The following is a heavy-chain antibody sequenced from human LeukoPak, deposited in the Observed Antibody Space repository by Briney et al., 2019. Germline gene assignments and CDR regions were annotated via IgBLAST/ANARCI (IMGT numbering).Heavy chain of an antibody. CDR3: ARSSTAGRPGYFQH. CDR1: GFTFSTYW. V-gene: IGHV3-74*01. Sequence: GGPLRLSCAASGFTFSTYWMHWVRQAPGKGLVWVSRIHSDGSSTIYADSVKGRFTISRDNAKNTLYLQMNSLRAEDTAVYYCARSSTAGRPGYFQHWGQGTLVTVSS. CDR2: IHSDGSST. J-gene: IGHJ1*01. D-gene: IGHD6-6*01.